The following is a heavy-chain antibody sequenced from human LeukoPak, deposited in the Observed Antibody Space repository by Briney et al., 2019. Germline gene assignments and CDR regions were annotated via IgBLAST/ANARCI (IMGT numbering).Heavy chain of an antibody. V-gene: IGHV4-59*01. D-gene: IGHD3-9*01. J-gene: IGHJ5*02. CDR3: AREYFNWFDP. CDR1: GGSISSYY. CDR2: IYYSGST. Sequence: SETLSLTCTVSGGSISSYYWSWIRQPPGKGLEWIGYIYYSGSTNYNPSLKSRVTISVDTSKNQFSLKLSSVTAADTAVYSCAREYFNWFDPWGQGTLVTVSS.